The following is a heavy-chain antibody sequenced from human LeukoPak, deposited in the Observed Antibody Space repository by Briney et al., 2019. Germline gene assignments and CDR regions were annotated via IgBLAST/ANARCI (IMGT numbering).Heavy chain of an antibody. J-gene: IGHJ4*02. D-gene: IGHD1-7*01. V-gene: IGHV4-61*01. CDR1: GCSVSSGSHY. Sequence: PSETLSLTCTVSGCSVSSGSHYWTWIRQPPGKGLEWIGYISFNGNTDYNPSLDSRVTISVDTSKNQFSLKLTSVTAADTAVYYCARGPNWYYNSWGQGTLVTVS. CDR2: ISFNGNT. CDR3: ARGPNWYYNS.